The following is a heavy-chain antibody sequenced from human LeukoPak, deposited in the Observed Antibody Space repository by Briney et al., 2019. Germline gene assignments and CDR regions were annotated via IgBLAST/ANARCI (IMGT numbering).Heavy chain of an antibody. CDR2: IWYDGSNK. D-gene: IGHD2-2*01. CDR1: GFTFSSYG. V-gene: IGHV3-33*06. CDR3: AKDGVVGYYYMDV. J-gene: IGHJ6*03. Sequence: GGSLRLSCAASGFTFSSYGMHWVRQAPGKGLEWVAVIWYDGSNKYYADSVKGRFTISRDNSKNTLYLQMNSLRAEDTAVYYCAKDGVVGYYYMDVWGKGTTVTVSS.